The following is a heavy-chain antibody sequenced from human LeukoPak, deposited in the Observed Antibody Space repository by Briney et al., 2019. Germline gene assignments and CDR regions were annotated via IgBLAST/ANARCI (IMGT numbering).Heavy chain of an antibody. CDR1: GLPFSSYW. Sequence: SGGSLRLSCVASGLPFSSYWMTWVRQAPGKGLEWVANIKQDGSETYYVDSVKGRFTISRDNAKNSLYLQMNSLRAEDTAVYYCARDKIVGATHLDYWGQGTLVTVSS. CDR3: ARDKIVGATHLDY. J-gene: IGHJ4*02. D-gene: IGHD1-26*01. CDR2: IKQDGSET. V-gene: IGHV3-7*05.